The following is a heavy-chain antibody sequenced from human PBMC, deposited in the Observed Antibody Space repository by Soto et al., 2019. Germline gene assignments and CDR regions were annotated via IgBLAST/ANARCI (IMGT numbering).Heavy chain of an antibody. Sequence: GASVKVSCKTSGYTFTDYYVHWVRQAPGQGLDWMGWINPNSDGTNFVQKFQGRVTLTRDTSISTTYMELSGLRSDDTAVYYCARDKDRAQLGGNYYYILDVWGQGTTVTVSS. CDR3: ARDKDRAQLGGNYYYILDV. D-gene: IGHD3-10*01. J-gene: IGHJ6*02. CDR2: INPNSDGT. CDR1: GYTFTDYY. V-gene: IGHV1-2*02.